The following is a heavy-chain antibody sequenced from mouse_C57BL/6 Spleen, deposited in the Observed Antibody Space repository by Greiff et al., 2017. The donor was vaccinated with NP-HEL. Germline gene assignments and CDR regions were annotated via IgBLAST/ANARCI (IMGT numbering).Heavy chain of an antibody. CDR2: INPGSGGT. CDR1: GYAFTNYL. V-gene: IGHV1-54*01. D-gene: IGHD3-2*02. CDR3: ARGADSSGPFAY. J-gene: IGHJ3*01. Sequence: VQLQQSGAELVRPGTSVQVSCKASGYAFTNYLIEWVKQRPGQGLEWIGVINPGSGGTNYNEKFKGKGTLTADKSSSTAYMQLSSLTSEDSAVYFCARGADSSGPFAYWGQGTLVTVSA.